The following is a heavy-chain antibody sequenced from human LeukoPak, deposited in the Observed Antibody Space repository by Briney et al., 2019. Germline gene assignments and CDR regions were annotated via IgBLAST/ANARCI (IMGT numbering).Heavy chain of an antibody. Sequence: SETLSLTCTVSGGSLSSYYWNWIRQPAGKGLEWIGRIYTSGSTNYNPSLKSRVTMSVDTSKNQFSLKLSSVTAADTAVYYCARVLYYDILTGYYYFDYWGQGTLVTVSS. CDR2: IYTSGST. J-gene: IGHJ4*02. V-gene: IGHV4-4*07. D-gene: IGHD3-9*01. CDR1: GGSLSSYY. CDR3: ARVLYYDILTGYYYFDY.